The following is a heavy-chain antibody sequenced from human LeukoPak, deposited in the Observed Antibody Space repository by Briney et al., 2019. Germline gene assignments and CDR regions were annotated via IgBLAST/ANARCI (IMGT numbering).Heavy chain of an antibody. J-gene: IGHJ4*02. V-gene: IGHV1-18*04. Sequence: ASVKVSCKASGYTFTSYYMHWVRQAPGQGLEWMGWISAYNGNTNYALKLQGRVTMTTDTSTSTAYMELRSLRSDDTAVYYCARTMSSGWSGVDYWGQGTLVTVSS. CDR1: GYTFTSYY. CDR3: ARTMSSGWSGVDY. D-gene: IGHD6-19*01. CDR2: ISAYNGNT.